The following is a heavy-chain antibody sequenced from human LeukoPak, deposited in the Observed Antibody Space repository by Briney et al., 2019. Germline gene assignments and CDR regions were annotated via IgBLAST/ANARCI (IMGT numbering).Heavy chain of an antibody. CDR2: IYYSGST. CDR1: CGSISSYY. V-gene: IGHV4-59*01. Sequence: SETLSLTCTVSCGSISSYYWSWIRQPPGRGLELIGYIYYSGSTNYNPSLKSRVTISVDTSKNQFSLKLSSVTAADTAVYYCAKDKCSSGPTHYYYMDVWGKGTTVTVSS. CDR3: AKDKCSSGPTHYYYMDV. D-gene: IGHD6-19*01. J-gene: IGHJ6*03.